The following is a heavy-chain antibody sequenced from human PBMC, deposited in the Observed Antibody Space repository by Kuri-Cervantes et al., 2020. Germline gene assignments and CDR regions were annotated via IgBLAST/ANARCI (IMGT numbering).Heavy chain of an antibody. CDR3: AADSRAFPSDYGMDV. V-gene: IGHV3-23*01. Sequence: GESLKISCAASGFTFSGYAMSWVRQAPGKGLEWVSTIRGSGSGTYYAESVKGRFTVSRDNSKNTLQLQMNSLRAEDTAVYYCAADSRAFPSDYGMDVWGQGTTVTVSS. J-gene: IGHJ6*02. CDR1: GFTFSGYA. CDR2: IRGSGSGT. D-gene: IGHD3-22*01.